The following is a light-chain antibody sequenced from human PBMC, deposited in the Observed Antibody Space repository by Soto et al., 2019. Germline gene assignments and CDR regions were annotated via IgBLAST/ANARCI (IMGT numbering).Light chain of an antibody. J-gene: IGKJ1*01. V-gene: IGKV3-15*01. CDR3: QQGPWT. Sequence: EIVMTQSPATLSVSPGERATLSCRASQSVSSNLAWYQQKPGQAPRLRIYGASTRATGIPARFSGSGAGTAFTLTISSLQSEDFAVYYCQQGPWTFGQGTKVYIK. CDR1: QSVSSN. CDR2: GAS.